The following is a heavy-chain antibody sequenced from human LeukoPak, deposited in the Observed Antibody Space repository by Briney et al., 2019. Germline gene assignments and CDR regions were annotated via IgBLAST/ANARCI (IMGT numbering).Heavy chain of an antibody. D-gene: IGHD3-22*01. Sequence: SETLSLTCAVYGGSFSGYYWSWIRQPPGKGLEWIGEINHSGSTNYNPSLKGRVTISVDTSKNQFSLKLSSVTAADTAVYYCARHKTDYYDSSGYYFDYWGQGTLVTVSS. V-gene: IGHV4-34*01. CDR2: INHSGST. CDR1: GGSFSGYY. J-gene: IGHJ4*02. CDR3: ARHKTDYYDSSGYYFDY.